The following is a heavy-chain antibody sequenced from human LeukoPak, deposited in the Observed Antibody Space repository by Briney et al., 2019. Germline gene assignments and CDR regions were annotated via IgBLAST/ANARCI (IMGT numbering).Heavy chain of an antibody. CDR3: ARDYLMGGTTGKAFDI. V-gene: IGHV3-30*04. CDR2: ISYDGNIK. D-gene: IGHD1-26*01. CDR1: GFTFSSYA. J-gene: IGHJ3*02. Sequence: GGSLRLSCAASGFTFSSYAMHWVRQAPGKGLEWVAVISYDGNIKYYTDSVKGRFTISRDNSKNTLYLQMNSLRAEDTAVYYCARDYLMGGTTGKAFDIWGQGTMVTISS.